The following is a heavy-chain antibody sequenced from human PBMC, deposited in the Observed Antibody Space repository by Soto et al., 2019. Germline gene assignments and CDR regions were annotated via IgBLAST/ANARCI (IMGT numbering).Heavy chain of an antibody. Sequence: ASVKVSCKASGYTFTGYYMHWVRQAPGQGLEWMGWINPNSGGTNYAQKFQGRVTMTRDTSISTAYMELSRLRSDDTAVYYCARVGSNYYDSSGYPAYYFDYWGQGTLVTSPQ. CDR1: GYTFTGYY. V-gene: IGHV1-2*02. CDR2: INPNSGGT. J-gene: IGHJ4*02. D-gene: IGHD3-22*01. CDR3: ARVGSNYYDSSGYPAYYFDY.